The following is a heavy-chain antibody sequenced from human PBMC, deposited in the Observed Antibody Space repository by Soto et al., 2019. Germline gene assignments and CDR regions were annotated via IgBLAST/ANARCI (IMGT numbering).Heavy chain of an antibody. CDR3: AADPYCGGDCYFDY. V-gene: IGHV1-58*02. CDR1: EFTFFTSA. J-gene: IGHJ4*02. D-gene: IGHD2-21*02. Sequence: ASVKVSCKASEFTFFTSAIQCVRQARGQRLEWMGWIVVGSGNTNYAQKFHERVTISRDMSTNTAYMELTSLRSEDTAVYYCAADPYCGGDCYFDYWGQGTMVTVSS. CDR2: IVVGSGNT.